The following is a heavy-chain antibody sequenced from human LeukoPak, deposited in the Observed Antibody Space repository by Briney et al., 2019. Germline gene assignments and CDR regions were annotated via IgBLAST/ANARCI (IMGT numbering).Heavy chain of an antibody. D-gene: IGHD6-13*01. Sequence: PGGSLRLSCAASGFTFSSYSMNWVRQAPGKGLEWVSSISSSSSYIYYADSVKGRFTISRDNAKNSLYLQINSLRAEDTAVYYCARDLLSSSFYGMDVWGQGTTVTVSS. CDR3: ARDLLSSSFYGMDV. V-gene: IGHV3-21*01. J-gene: IGHJ6*02. CDR2: ISSSSSYI. CDR1: GFTFSSYS.